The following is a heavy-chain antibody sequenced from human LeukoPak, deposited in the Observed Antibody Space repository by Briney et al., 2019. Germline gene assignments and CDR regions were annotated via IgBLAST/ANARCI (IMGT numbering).Heavy chain of an antibody. J-gene: IGHJ4*02. CDR3: ASTLAVAQRIY. CDR2: ISYDGSNK. D-gene: IGHD6-19*01. Sequence: GGSLRLSCAASGFTFSSYAMHWVRQAPGKGLEWVAVISYDGSNKYYADSVKGRFTISRDNSKNTLYLQMNSLRAEDTAVYYCASTLAVAQRIYWGQGTLVTVSS. V-gene: IGHV3-30*04. CDR1: GFTFSSYA.